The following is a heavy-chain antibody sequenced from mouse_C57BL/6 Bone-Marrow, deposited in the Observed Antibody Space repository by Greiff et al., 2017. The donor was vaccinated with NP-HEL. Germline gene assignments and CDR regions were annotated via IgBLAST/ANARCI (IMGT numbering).Heavy chain of an antibody. CDR1: GFNFTDDY. CDR2: IDPENGDT. Sequence: EVQLQQSGAELVRPGASVKLSCTASGFNFTDDYMHWVKQRPGQGLEWIGWIDPENGDTEYDSKFQGKATITADKSSNTAYLQLSSLTSEDTAVYYCTTGGSGPYAMDYWGQGTSVTVSS. CDR3: TTGGSGPYAMDY. D-gene: IGHD1-1*01. J-gene: IGHJ4*01. V-gene: IGHV14-4*01.